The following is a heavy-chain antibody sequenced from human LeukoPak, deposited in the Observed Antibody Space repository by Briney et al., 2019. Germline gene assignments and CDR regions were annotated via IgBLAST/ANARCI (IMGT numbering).Heavy chain of an antibody. CDR2: INAGNGNT. CDR3: ARGSFGLWFGELGFDY. CDR1: GYTFTSYA. V-gene: IGHV1-3*01. J-gene: IGHJ4*02. Sequence: GASVTVSRKASGYTFTSYAMHWVRQAPGQRLEWMGWINAGNGNTKYSQKFQGRVTITRDTSASTAYMELSSLRSEDTAVYYCARGSFGLWFGELGFDYWGQGTLVTVSS. D-gene: IGHD3-10*01.